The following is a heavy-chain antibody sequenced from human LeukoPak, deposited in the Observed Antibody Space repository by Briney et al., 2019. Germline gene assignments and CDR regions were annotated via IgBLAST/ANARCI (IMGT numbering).Heavy chain of an antibody. CDR2: ISAQHGQT. D-gene: IGHD2-8*01. CDR3: AGSLGYCTSNVCYLKY. Sequence: ASVTVSFKTSGYSENFYGITWVRQVAGQGREWMGWISAQHGQTEYAPNSQDRVTMTTDTYTNTAYMELRSLRSDDTAVYYCAGSLGYCTSNVCYLKYWGQGTLVTVSS. V-gene: IGHV1-18*01. J-gene: IGHJ4*02. CDR1: GYSENFYG.